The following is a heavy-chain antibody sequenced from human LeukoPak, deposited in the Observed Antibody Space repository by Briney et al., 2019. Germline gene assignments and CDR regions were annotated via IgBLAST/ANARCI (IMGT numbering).Heavy chain of an antibody. V-gene: IGHV3-30-3*01. CDR3: AKDHYWSIDY. J-gene: IGHJ4*02. CDR1: GFTFSSYA. D-gene: IGHD3-3*01. CDR2: ISYDGSNK. Sequence: GGSLRLSCAASGFTFSSYAMHWVRQAPGKGLEWVAVISYDGSNKYYADSVKGRFTISRDIAKNTLYLQMNSLRAEDTGVYYCAKDHYWSIDYWGRGTLVTVSS.